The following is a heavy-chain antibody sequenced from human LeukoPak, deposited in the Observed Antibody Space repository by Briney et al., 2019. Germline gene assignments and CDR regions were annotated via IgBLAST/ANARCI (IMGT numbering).Heavy chain of an antibody. CDR1: GFTFIAYG. J-gene: IGHJ4*02. D-gene: IGHD2-21*02. CDR2: INNGGSST. CDR3: ARELPREVTLDY. Sequence: GGSLRLSCAASGFTFIAYGMQWVRQAPGKGLVWVSRINNGGSSTSYADSVKGRFTISRDNAKNTLYLQVNSLRAEDTGVYYCARELPREVTLDYWGQGTLVTVSS. V-gene: IGHV3-74*01.